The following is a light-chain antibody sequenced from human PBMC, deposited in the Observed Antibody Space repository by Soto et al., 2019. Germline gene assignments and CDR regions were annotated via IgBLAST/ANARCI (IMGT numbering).Light chain of an antibody. CDR1: QRISNY. Sequence: DIQMTQSPSSLSASVGDRVTITCRASQRISNYFAWFQQKSGKLPKVLIYAASTMQPGVPSRFSGSGSGTDFTLTISSQQPEDGATYFCQKYNSAPFTFGPGTKVDLK. CDR3: QKYNSAPFT. CDR2: AAS. J-gene: IGKJ3*01. V-gene: IGKV1-27*01.